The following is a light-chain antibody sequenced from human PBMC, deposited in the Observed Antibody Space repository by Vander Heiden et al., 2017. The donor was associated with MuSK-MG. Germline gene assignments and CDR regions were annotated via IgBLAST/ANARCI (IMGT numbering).Light chain of an antibody. CDR1: QSISSW. Sequence: IQMTQSPSTLSASVGDRVTITCRASQSISSWLAWYQQKPGKAPKLLIYGASSLQSGVPSRFSGSGSGTEFTLTISSLQPDDFTTYYCQQYNSYPWTFGQGTKVEIK. J-gene: IGKJ1*01. V-gene: IGKV1-5*01. CDR2: GAS. CDR3: QQYNSYPWT.